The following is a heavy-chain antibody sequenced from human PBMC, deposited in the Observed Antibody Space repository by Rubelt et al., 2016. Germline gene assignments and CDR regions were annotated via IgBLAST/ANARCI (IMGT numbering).Heavy chain of an antibody. J-gene: IGHJ4*02. CDR1: GGSISSYY. CDR3: ARGGIAAAGTNPFDY. CDR2: INHSGST. V-gene: IGHV4-34*01. D-gene: IGHD6-13*01. Sequence: QVQLQESGPGLVKPSETLSLTCTVSGGSISSYYWSWIRQPPGKGLEWIGEINHSGSTNYNPSLKSRVTISVDTSKNQFSLKLSSVTAADTAVYYCARGGIAAAGTNPFDYWGQGTLVTVSS.